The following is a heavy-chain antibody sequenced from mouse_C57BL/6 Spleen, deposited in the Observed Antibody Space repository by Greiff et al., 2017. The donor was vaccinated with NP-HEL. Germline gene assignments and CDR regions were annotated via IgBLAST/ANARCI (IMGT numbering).Heavy chain of an antibody. CDR2: ISDGGSYT. CDR1: GFTFSSYA. Sequence: EVQRVESGGGLVKPGGSLKLSCAASGFTFSSYAMSWVRQTPEKRLEWVATISDGGSYTYYTDNVKGRFTISRDNAKNNLYLQMSHLKSEETAMYYGAREGIYCYGSSCGDYWGQRTSVTVSS. CDR3: AREGIYCYGSSCGDY. D-gene: IGHD1-1*01. V-gene: IGHV5-4*01. J-gene: IGHJ4*01.